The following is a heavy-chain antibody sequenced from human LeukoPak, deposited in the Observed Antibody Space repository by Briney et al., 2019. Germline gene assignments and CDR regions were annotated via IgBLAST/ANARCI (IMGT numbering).Heavy chain of an antibody. CDR3: AREQGLDY. D-gene: IGHD6-25*01. V-gene: IGHV3-48*04. Sequence: GGSLRLSCAASGFTFSSYPMSCVRQAPGKGLEWVSYISSSGSTKEYADSVKGRFTISRDNAKNSLYLQMNSLRVEDTAVYDCAREQGLDYWGQGTLVTVSS. J-gene: IGHJ4*02. CDR2: ISSSGSTK. CDR1: GFTFSSYP.